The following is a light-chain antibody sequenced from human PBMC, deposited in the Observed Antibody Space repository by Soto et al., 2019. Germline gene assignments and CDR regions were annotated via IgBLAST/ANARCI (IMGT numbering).Light chain of an antibody. CDR1: QSVSSY. J-gene: IGKJ2*01. CDR2: DAS. CDR3: QQHGNWGMYT. Sequence: EIVLTQSPATLSLPPGESATLSCRASQSVSSYLAWYQQKPGQAPRLLIYDASNRATGIPTRFSGSGSGTDFTLTIGSLEPEDFAVHYCQQHGNWGMYTFGQGTKLEFK. V-gene: IGKV3-11*01.